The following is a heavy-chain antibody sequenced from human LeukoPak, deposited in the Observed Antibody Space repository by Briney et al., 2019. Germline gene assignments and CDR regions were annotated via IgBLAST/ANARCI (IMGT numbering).Heavy chain of an antibody. CDR1: GYTFTSYD. J-gene: IGHJ4*02. Sequence: ASVKVSCKASGYTFTSYDINWVRQATGQGLEWMGWMNPNGGNTGYAQKFQGRVTMTRNTSISTAYMELSSLRSEDTAVYYCARGRAIWAVRGEVGYWGQGTLVTVSS. CDR2: MNPNGGNT. V-gene: IGHV1-8*01. CDR3: ARGRAIWAVRGEVGY. D-gene: IGHD3/OR15-3a*01.